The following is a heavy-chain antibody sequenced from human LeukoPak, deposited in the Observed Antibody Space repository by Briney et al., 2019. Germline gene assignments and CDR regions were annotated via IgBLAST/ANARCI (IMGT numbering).Heavy chain of an antibody. V-gene: IGHV3-48*01. Sequence: GGSLRLSCAASGFTFSSYSMNWVRQAPGKGLEWVSYISSSSSTTYYADSVKGRFTISRDNSKNTLYLQMNSLRAEDTAVYYCAKDIGVANYFDYWGQGTLVTVSS. CDR3: AKDIGVANYFDY. D-gene: IGHD3-16*02. CDR2: ISSSSSTT. J-gene: IGHJ4*02. CDR1: GFTFSSYS.